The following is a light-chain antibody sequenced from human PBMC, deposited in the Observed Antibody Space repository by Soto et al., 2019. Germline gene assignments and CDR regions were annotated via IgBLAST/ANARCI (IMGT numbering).Light chain of an antibody. CDR3: QQYNSYSPGT. CDR1: QTVGTY. Sequence: EIVLTQSPATLSLSPGERATLSCRASQTVGTYLAWYQQKPGQAPRLLVYGASTRATGIPARFSGSGSGTDFTLAISSLQPDDFATYYCQQYNSYSPGTFGGGTKVDIK. CDR2: GAS. J-gene: IGKJ4*01. V-gene: IGKV3-15*01.